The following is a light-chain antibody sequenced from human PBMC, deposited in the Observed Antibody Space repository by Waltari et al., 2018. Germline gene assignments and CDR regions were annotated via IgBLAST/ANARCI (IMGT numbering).Light chain of an antibody. CDR1: QSITNW. J-gene: IGKJ1*01. Sequence: DLQMTQSPSTLSASVGDRVNITCRASQSITNWLAWYQQKPGKAPKLLIYKASNLESGVPSRFSGSGSGTEFTLTISSLQPDDFATYYCQQYDNYWTFGQGTKVEIK. CDR2: KAS. CDR3: QQYDNYWT. V-gene: IGKV1-5*03.